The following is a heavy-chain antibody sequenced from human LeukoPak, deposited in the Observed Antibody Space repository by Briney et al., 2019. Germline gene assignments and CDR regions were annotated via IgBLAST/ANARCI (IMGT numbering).Heavy chain of an antibody. CDR1: GGSISSGGYS. CDR2: IYHSGST. J-gene: IGHJ4*02. D-gene: IGHD3-10*01. Sequence: PSQTLSLTCAVSGGSISSGGYSWSWIRQPPGKGLEWIGYIYHSGSTYYNPSLKSRVTIPVDRSKNQFSLKLSSVTAADTAVYYCARVGASGEIDYWGQGTLVTVSS. CDR3: ARVGASGEIDY. V-gene: IGHV4-30-2*01.